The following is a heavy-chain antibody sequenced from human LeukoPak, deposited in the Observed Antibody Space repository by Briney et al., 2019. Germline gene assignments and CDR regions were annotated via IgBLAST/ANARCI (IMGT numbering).Heavy chain of an antibody. V-gene: IGHV1-69*10. CDR2: IIPIFGIA. D-gene: IGHD3-22*01. CDR1: GGTFRSYA. Sequence: GASVKVSCQASGGTFRSYAIRWVRQAPGHGLEWMGGIIPIFGIANYAQKFQGRVTITTDKSTSTAYMELSSLRSEDTSVYYCATHYYDSSGYYYPWGYWGQGTLVTVSS. J-gene: IGHJ4*02. CDR3: ATHYYDSSGYYYPWGY.